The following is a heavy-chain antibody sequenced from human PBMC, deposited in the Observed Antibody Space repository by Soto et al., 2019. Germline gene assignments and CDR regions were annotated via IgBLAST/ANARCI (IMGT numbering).Heavy chain of an antibody. CDR1: GFTFSSYG. D-gene: IGHD3-10*01. V-gene: IGHV3-30*18. Sequence: GGSLRLSCAASGFTFSSYGMHWVRQAPGKGLEWVAVISYDGSNKYYADSVKGRFTISRDNSKNTLYLQMNSLRAEDTAVYYCAKDLGGFGELLWDYYYYYGMDVWGQGTTVTVSS. CDR2: ISYDGSNK. CDR3: AKDLGGFGELLWDYYYYYGMDV. J-gene: IGHJ6*02.